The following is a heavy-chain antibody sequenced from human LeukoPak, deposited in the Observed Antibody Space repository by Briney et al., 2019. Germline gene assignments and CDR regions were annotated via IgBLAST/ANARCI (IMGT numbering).Heavy chain of an antibody. CDR3: ARTYGSGDNWFDP. D-gene: IGHD3-10*01. CDR2: IYHSGST. V-gene: IGHV4-30-2*01. CDR1: GGSISSGGYS. J-gene: IGHJ5*02. Sequence: SETLSLTCAVSGGSISSGGYSWSWIRQPPGKGLEWIGYIYHSGSTYYNPSLKSRLPISVDRSKNQSSLKLSSVTAADTAVYYCARTYGSGDNWFDPWGQGTLVTVSS.